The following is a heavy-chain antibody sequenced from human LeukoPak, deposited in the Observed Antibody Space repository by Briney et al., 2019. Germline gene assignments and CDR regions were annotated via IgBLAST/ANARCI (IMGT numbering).Heavy chain of an antibody. D-gene: IGHD2-15*01. CDR2: INHSGST. CDR1: GGSFSGYY. CDR3: ARVAFSGGSCYHFDY. J-gene: IGHJ4*02. Sequence: SETLSLTCAVYGGSFSGYYWSWIRQPPGKGLGWIGEINHSGSTNYNPSLKSRVTISVETSKNQFSLKLSSVTAADTAVYYCARVAFSGGSCYHFDYWGQGTLVTVSS. V-gene: IGHV4-34*01.